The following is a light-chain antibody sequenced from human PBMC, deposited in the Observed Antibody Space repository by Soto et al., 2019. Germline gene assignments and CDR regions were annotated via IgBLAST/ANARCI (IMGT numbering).Light chain of an antibody. CDR3: QQYNSYPLT. CDR2: KAS. J-gene: IGKJ4*01. CDR1: QSISSW. Sequence: DLQMTQSPSTLSASVGARVTITCRASQSISSWLAWYQQKPGKAPNLLIYKASSLESGVPSRFSGSGSGTEFTLTISSLQPDDFATYYCQQYNSYPLTFGGGTKVEIK. V-gene: IGKV1-5*03.